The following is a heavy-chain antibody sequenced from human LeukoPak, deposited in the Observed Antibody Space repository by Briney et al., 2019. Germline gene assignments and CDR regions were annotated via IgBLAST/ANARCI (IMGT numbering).Heavy chain of an antibody. D-gene: IGHD1-26*01. CDR3: AKPGGLVGPKGGAFDI. J-gene: IGHJ3*02. CDR1: GFTFSSYA. CDR2: VTGSGGST. V-gene: IGHV3-23*01. Sequence: GGSLRLSCAASGFTFSSYALSWVRQAPGKGLEWVSGVTGSGGSTYYADSVKGRFTISRDNSKNALYLQMNSLRAEDTAVYYCAKPGGLVGPKGGAFDIWGQGTMVTVSS.